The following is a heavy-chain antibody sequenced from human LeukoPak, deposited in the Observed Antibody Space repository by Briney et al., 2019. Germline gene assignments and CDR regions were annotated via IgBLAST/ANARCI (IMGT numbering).Heavy chain of an antibody. CDR1: GFSFRNYA. CDR3: ARGWGITVTASFDS. Sequence: GGSLRLSCVASGFSFRNYAIHWVRQAPGKGLEYVSVINTDGRITYHADSVKGRFTISRDNVKDSLNLQMNTLRAEDTAMYYCARGWGITVTASFDSWGQGTMVIVSS. V-gene: IGHV3-64*02. D-gene: IGHD2-21*02. CDR2: INTDGRIT. J-gene: IGHJ4*02.